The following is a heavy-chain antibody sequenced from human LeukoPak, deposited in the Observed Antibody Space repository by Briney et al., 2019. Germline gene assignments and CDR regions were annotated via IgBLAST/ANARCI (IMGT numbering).Heavy chain of an antibody. J-gene: IGHJ4*02. CDR1: GFTFSNFG. CDR3: AREHYDSSFDY. CDR2: ICDSCNTN. D-gene: IGHD3-22*01. V-gene: IGHV3-48*01. Sequence: GGSLGLSCAASGFTFSNFGMDWVRQAPGKGLEWISYICDSCNTNYYADSVKGRFTISRDNVKNSLYLQMNSLRAEDTAVYYCAREHYDSSFDYWGQGTLVTVSS.